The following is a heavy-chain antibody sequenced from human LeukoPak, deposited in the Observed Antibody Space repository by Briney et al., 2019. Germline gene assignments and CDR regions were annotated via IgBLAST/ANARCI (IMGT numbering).Heavy chain of an antibody. Sequence: ASETLSLTCAVYGGSFSGYYWSWIRQPPGKGLEWIGEINHSGSTNYNPSLKSRVTMSVDTSKNQFSLKLSSVTAADTAVYYCARGGGVYDSSGYYFYYFDYWGQGTLVTVSS. CDR1: GGSFSGYY. CDR3: ARGGGVYDSSGYYFYYFDY. D-gene: IGHD3-22*01. J-gene: IGHJ4*02. V-gene: IGHV4-34*01. CDR2: INHSGST.